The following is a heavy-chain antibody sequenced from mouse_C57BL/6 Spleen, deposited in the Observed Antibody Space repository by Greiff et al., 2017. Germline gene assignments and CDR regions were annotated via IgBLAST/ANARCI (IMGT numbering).Heavy chain of an antibody. D-gene: IGHD2-2*01. CDR3: ARWGYGYDEGAY. CDR2: IYPGDGDT. J-gene: IGHJ3*01. Sequence: VQLQQSGAELVQPGASVKISCKASGYAFSSYWMNWVKQRPGKGLEWIGQIYPGDGDTNYNGKFKGKATLTADKSSSTAYMQLSSLTSEDSAVYFCARWGYGYDEGAYGGQGTLVTVSA. V-gene: IGHV1-80*01. CDR1: GYAFSSYW.